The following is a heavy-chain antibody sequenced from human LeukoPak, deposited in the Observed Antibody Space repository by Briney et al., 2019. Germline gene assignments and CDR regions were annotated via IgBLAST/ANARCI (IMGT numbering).Heavy chain of an antibody. CDR3: ASSRRSARLQFDY. CDR1: GGSISSGDYY. V-gene: IGHV4-30-4*08. D-gene: IGHD4-11*01. J-gene: IGHJ4*02. CDR2: IDYSGST. Sequence: SQTLSLTCTVSGGSISSGDYYWSWIRQPPGKGLEWIGYIDYSGSTSYNPFLKSRLIISVDTSKKQFSLKLSSVTAAATAVYYCASSRRSARLQFDYWGQGILVTVSS.